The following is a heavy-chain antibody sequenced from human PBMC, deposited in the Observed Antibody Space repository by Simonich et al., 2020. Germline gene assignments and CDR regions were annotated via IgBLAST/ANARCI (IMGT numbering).Heavy chain of an antibody. CDR2: IYHSGRT. D-gene: IGHD6-13*01. V-gene: IGHV4-38-2*01. J-gene: IGHJ6*02. CDR1: GYSISSGYY. Sequence: QVQLQESGPGLVKPSETLSLTCAVSGYSISSGYYWGWIRRPPGKGLEWIGSIYHSGRTYSNPSLKSRVTISVDTSKNQFSLKLSSVTAADTAVYYCARVGYSNYYYYGMDVWGQGTTVTVSS. CDR3: ARVGYSNYYYYGMDV.